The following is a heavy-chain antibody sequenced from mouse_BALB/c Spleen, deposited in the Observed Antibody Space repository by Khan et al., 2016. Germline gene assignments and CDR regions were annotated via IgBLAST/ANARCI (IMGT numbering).Heavy chain of an antibody. J-gene: IGHJ3*01. CDR3: ARPNDGYFTSWFAY. D-gene: IGHD2-3*01. CDR2: ISPDSSTI. Sequence: EVKLLESGGGLVQPGGSLKLSCAASGFDFSRYWMSWVRQAPGKGLEWIGEISPDSSTINYTPSLKDQFIISRDNAKNTLYLQMSKVISEDTARDYWARPNDGYFTSWFAYWGQGTLVTVSA. V-gene: IGHV4-1*02. CDR1: GFDFSRYW.